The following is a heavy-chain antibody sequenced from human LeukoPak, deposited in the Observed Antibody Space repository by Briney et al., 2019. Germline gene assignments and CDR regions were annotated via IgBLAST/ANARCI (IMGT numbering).Heavy chain of an antibody. CDR2: ISAYNGNT. CDR3: ARASYCSDGSCYSDY. CDR1: GYXFTSYS. J-gene: IGHJ4*02. Sequence: ASVKVSCKASGYXFTSYSISWVRQAPGQGLEWMGWISAYNGNTVSAQKVKGRVTMATDTSTSTAYMELRSLKSDDTAVYYCARASYCSDGSCYSDYWGQGTLVTVSS. D-gene: IGHD2-15*01. V-gene: IGHV1-18*04.